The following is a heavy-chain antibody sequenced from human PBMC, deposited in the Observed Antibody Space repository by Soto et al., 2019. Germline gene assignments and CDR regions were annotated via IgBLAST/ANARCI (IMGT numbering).Heavy chain of an antibody. J-gene: IGHJ4*02. CDR2: IYYSGST. CDR3: AGGSYDDSPD. D-gene: IGHD4-17*01. Sequence: QVQLQESGPGLVKPSQTLSLTCTVSGGSISSGGYYWSWIRQHPGKGLEWIGYIYYSGSTYYNPSLKXXAXIXXDTSKNQFSLKLSSVTAADTAVYYCAGGSYDDSPDWGQGTLVTVSS. V-gene: IGHV4-31*01. CDR1: GGSISSGGYY.